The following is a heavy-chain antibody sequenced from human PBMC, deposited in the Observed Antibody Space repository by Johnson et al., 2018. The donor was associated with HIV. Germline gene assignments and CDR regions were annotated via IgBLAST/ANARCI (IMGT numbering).Heavy chain of an antibody. J-gene: IGHJ3*02. Sequence: QVQLVESGGGVVQPGRSLRLSCAASGFTFSSYAMHWVRQAPGKGLEWVAVISYDGGDKYYADSVKGRFTISRDNAKNTLYLQMNSRRAEDTAVYYCASGVYSSSSTDAFDIWGPGTMVTVSS. D-gene: IGHD6-13*01. CDR2: ISYDGGDK. CDR3: ASGVYSSSSTDAFDI. V-gene: IGHV3-30*03. CDR1: GFTFSSYA.